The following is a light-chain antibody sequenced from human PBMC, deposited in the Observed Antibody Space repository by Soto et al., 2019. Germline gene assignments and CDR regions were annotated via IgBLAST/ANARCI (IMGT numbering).Light chain of an antibody. CDR1: RAISNS. CDR3: QQTSAFPRT. J-gene: IGKJ1*01. Sequence: DIPMTQSPSSVSTSVGDSLTITCRASRAISNSLAWYQQTPGKDPKLLLRGASSLHRGVPYRFSGGGAGTEFTLTISSLQPEDFATYYCQQTSAFPRTFGQGTKVDVK. CDR2: GAS. V-gene: IGKV1-12*01.